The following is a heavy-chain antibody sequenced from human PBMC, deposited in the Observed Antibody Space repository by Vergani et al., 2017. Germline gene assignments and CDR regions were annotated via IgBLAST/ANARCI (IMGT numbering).Heavy chain of an antibody. CDR1: GYTFTSYA. CDR3: AREGDCSSTSCYGXFDY. V-gene: IGHV1-3*01. Sequence: QVQLVQSGAEVKKPGASVKVSCKASGYTFTSYAMHWVRQAPGQRLEGMGWINAGNGNTKYSQKFQGRVTITRDTSASTAYMELSSLRSEATAVYYFAREGDCSSTSCYGXFDYWGQGTLVTVSS. CDR2: INAGNGNT. D-gene: IGHD2-2*01. J-gene: IGHJ4*02.